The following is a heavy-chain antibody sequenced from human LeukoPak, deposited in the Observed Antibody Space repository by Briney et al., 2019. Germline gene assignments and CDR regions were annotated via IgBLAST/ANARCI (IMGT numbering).Heavy chain of an antibody. CDR2: IGGDGLTT. D-gene: IGHD1-26*01. J-gene: IGHJ2*01. CDR3: AREGGGSGLWYYDL. V-gene: IGHV3-64*02. Sequence: PGGSLRLSCAAAGFTFGSYSMHWVRQAQGKGPEFVSVIGGDGLTTFYADSVKDRFTISRDNSKSTLYLEMGSLRAEDMAVYYCAREGGGSGLWYYDLWGRGTLVTASS. CDR1: GFTFGSYS.